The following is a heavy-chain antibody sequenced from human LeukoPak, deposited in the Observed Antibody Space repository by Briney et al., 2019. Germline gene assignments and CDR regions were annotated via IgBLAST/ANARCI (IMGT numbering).Heavy chain of an antibody. J-gene: IGHJ4*02. V-gene: IGHV3-33*08. CDR3: ARDGGYSSGNFDY. D-gene: IGHD6-19*01. CDR2: IWYDGSNK. CDR1: GFSFSIYG. Sequence: QAGGSLRLSCVASGFSFSIYGIHWVRQAPGKGLEWVAVIWYDGSNKYYADSVKGRFTISRDNSKNTLYLQMNSLRVEDTAMYYCARDGGYSSGNFDYWGQGTLVTVSS.